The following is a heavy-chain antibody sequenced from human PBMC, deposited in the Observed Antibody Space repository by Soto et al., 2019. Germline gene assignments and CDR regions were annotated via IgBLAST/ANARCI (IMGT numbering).Heavy chain of an antibody. CDR3: ARPHSRDDFWSGYYPS. J-gene: IGHJ4*02. CDR2: INSDGSST. CDR1: GFTFSSYW. V-gene: IGHV3-74*01. Sequence: EVQLVESGGGLVQPGGSLRLSCAASGFTFSSYWMHWVRQAPGKGLVWVSRINSDGSSTSYADSVKGRFTISRDNAKNTLYLQMNSLRAEDTAVYYCARPHSRDDFWSGYYPSWGQGTLVTVSS. D-gene: IGHD3-3*01.